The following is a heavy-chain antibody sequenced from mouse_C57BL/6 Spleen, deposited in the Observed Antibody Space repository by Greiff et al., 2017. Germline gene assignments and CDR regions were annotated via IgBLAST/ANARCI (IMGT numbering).Heavy chain of an antibody. CDR3: AKQDYGSSPDV. D-gene: IGHD1-1*01. CDR2: IWSGGST. Sequence: QVHVKQSGPGLVQPSQSLSITCTVSGFSLTSYGVHWVRQPPGKGLEWLGVIWSGGSTDYNAAFISRLSISKDNSKSQVFFKMNSLQADDTAIYYCAKQDYGSSPDVWGTGTTVTVSS. J-gene: IGHJ1*03. V-gene: IGHV2-4*01. CDR1: GFSLTSYG.